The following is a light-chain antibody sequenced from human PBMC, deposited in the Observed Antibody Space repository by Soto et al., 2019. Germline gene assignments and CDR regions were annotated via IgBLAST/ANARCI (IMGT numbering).Light chain of an antibody. V-gene: IGKV1-5*03. CDR2: KAS. Sequence: DIQMTQSPSTLSASVGDKVTITCRVRQDISTWLAWYQQKPGKDPKLLMYKASSLESGVPSRFSGAGSGTEFTLTISSLQPEDFATYYCQQYNSDSRIFGPGTKVEIK. CDR1: QDISTW. J-gene: IGKJ1*01. CDR3: QQYNSDSRI.